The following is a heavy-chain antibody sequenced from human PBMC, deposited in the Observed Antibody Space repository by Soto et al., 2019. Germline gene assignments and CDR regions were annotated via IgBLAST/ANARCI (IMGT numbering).Heavy chain of an antibody. CDR2: IYHTGRT. J-gene: IGHJ5*02. D-gene: IGHD3-10*01. CDR1: GGSSSSSDW. Sequence: SETVSLTCAVYGGSSSSSDWWTWVCHPPGKGLEWIGEIYHTGRTNYNPSLKSRVTISVDKSKNQFSLRLYSVSAADTAVYYCAMDRGRRLTTPAWGQGTLVT. CDR3: AMDRGRRLTTPA. V-gene: IGHV4-4*02.